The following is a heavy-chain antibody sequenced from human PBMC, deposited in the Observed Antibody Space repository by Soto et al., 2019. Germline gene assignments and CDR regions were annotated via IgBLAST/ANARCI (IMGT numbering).Heavy chain of an antibody. Sequence: QVQLVESGGGVVQPGRSLRLYCAASGFTFNSHAMHWVRQAPDKGLEWVAVISYDANNKYYADSVKGRFTISRDNSKNTMYLQMNTLRAEDTAVYYCARAYCGGGSCSSYFHSWGQGTLVTVSS. J-gene: IGHJ4*02. CDR2: ISYDANNK. CDR1: GFTFNSHA. V-gene: IGHV3-30-3*01. CDR3: ARAYCGGGSCSSYFHS. D-gene: IGHD2-15*01.